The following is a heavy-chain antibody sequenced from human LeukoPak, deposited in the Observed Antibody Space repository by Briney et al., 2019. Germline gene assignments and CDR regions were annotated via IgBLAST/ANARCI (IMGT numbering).Heavy chain of an antibody. CDR1: GGSMNSGSFY. Sequence: SQTLSLTCTVSGGSMNSGSFYWSWIRQPAGKGLEWIGRIYNSWTTNYNPSLKSRVTISIDTSKNQFSLKLSSVTAADTAVYYCARSPSYYDISPNWFDPWGQGTLVTVSS. CDR2: IYNSWTT. J-gene: IGHJ5*02. D-gene: IGHD3-9*01. CDR3: ARSPSYYDISPNWFDP. V-gene: IGHV4-61*02.